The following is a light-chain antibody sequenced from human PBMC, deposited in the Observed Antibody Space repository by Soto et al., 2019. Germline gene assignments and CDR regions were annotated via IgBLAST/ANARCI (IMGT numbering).Light chain of an antibody. V-gene: IGKV4-1*01. CDR2: WAS. J-gene: IGKJ3*01. CDR1: QSVLYSSNNKNY. CDR3: QQYYSSPVT. Sequence: DIVMTQSPESLAVSLGERATINCKSSQSVLYSSNNKNYLAWYQQKPGQPPKLLIYWASTRESGVPDRFSGSGSGTDFTLTISSLQAEDVAVYYCQQYYSSPVTFGPGTKVDIK.